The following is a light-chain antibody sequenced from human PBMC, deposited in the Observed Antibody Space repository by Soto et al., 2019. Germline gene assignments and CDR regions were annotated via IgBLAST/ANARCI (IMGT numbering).Light chain of an antibody. CDR2: AAS. CDR3: QKYNSAPWT. CDR1: QGISNY. V-gene: IGKV1-27*01. J-gene: IGKJ1*01. Sequence: DIQMTPSPSPLSASVVDTVTITCRASQGISNYLALYQQKPGKVPKLLIYAASTLQSGAPSRFSGSGSGTDFTLTISSLQPEDVATYYCQKYNSAPWTFGQGIKGGIK.